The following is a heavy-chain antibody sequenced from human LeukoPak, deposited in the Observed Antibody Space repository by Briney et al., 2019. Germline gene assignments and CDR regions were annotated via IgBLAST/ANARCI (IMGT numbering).Heavy chain of an antibody. CDR3: ARDLEAAGLDY. D-gene: IGHD6-13*01. Sequence: PGGSLRLSCAASGFTFSSYWMHWVRQAPGKGLVWVSRISSDGSSTSYADSVKGRFTISRDNAKNTLYLQMNSLRAEDTAVYYCARDLEAAGLDYWGQGTLVTVSS. CDR2: ISSDGSST. J-gene: IGHJ4*02. V-gene: IGHV3-74*01. CDR1: GFTFSSYW.